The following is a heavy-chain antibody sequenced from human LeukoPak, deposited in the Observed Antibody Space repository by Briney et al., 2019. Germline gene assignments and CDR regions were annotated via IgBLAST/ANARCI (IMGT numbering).Heavy chain of an antibody. D-gene: IGHD3-16*01. V-gene: IGHV4-30-4*07. J-gene: IGHJ4*02. Sequence: SETLSLTCAVSGGSISSGGYSWSWIRQPPGKGLEWIGYIYYSGTTYYNPSLKSRLSISIDTSKSQFSLRLSSVTAADTAVYYCARTITFGGAYFDYWGQGTLVTVSS. CDR3: ARTITFGGAYFDY. CDR2: IYYSGTT. CDR1: GGSISSGGYS.